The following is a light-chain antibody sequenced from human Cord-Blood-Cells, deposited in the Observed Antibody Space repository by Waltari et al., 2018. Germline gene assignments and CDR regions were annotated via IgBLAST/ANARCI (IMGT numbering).Light chain of an antibody. J-gene: IGLJ1*01. CDR1: RSDVGGYTY. V-gene: IGLV2-14*03. CDR3: SSYTSSSTLV. CDR2: DVS. Sequence: QSALTQTASVSGSPGQSLTISCTGTRSDVGGYTYVSWYQQHPGKAPKLMIYDVSNRPSGVSNRFSGSKSGNTASLTISGLQAEDEADYYCSSYTSSSTLVFGTGTKVTVL.